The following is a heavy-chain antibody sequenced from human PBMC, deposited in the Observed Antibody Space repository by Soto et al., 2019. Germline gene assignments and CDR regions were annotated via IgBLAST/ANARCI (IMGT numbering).Heavy chain of an antibody. J-gene: IGHJ1*01. CDR3: AKGGWLDG. D-gene: IGHD5-12*01. Sequence: EVHLLESGGDLVQPGGSLRLSCAASVFSFTAYIISWFRQAPGQGVEWVSGISVSVDKTYYADSVKGRFTISRYDAKNTVYLQLNSLRVDYTAIYYCAKGGWLDGCGQGTLVTFSS. CDR2: ISVSVDKT. CDR1: VFSFTAYI. V-gene: IGHV3-23*01.